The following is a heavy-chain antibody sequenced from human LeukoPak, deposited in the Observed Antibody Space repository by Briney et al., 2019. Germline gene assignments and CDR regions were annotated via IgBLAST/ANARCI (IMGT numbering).Heavy chain of an antibody. CDR1: GFIFNDDG. CDR3: ARGDFYYYMDV. J-gene: IGHJ6*03. CDR2: INWNGGNT. V-gene: IGHV3-20*04. Sequence: PGGSLRLSCAASGFIFNDDGISSVREGPGKGLEWVSDINWNGGNTNYADSVNGRFTISRDNAKNSLYLQMNSLRAEDTALYYCARGDFYYYMDVWGKGTTITVSS.